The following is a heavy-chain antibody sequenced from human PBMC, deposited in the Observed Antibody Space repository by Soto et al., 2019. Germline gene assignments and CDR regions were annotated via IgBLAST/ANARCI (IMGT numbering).Heavy chain of an antibody. Sequence: GESLKISGKGSGYSFTIYWISWVLQMPWKGLEWMGRIDPSDSYTNYSPSFQGHVTISADKSISTAYLQWSSLKASDTAMYYCARQEAVAGNDAWFDPWGQGTLVTVSS. CDR2: IDPSDSYT. CDR3: ARQEAVAGNDAWFDP. D-gene: IGHD6-19*01. J-gene: IGHJ5*02. V-gene: IGHV5-10-1*01. CDR1: GYSFTIYW.